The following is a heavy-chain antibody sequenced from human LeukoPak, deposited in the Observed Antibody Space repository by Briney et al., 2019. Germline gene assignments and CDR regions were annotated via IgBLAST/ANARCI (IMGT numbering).Heavy chain of an antibody. CDR3: ARSGNYYDSSGYPDLFDY. Sequence: SVKVSCKASGGTFSSDAISWVRQAPGQGLEWMGGIIPIFGTANYAQKFQGRVTITTDESTSTAYMEPSSLRSEDTAVYYCARSGNYYDSSGYPDLFDYWRQGTLVTVSS. V-gene: IGHV1-69*05. D-gene: IGHD3-22*01. CDR2: IIPIFGTA. CDR1: GGTFSSDA. J-gene: IGHJ4*02.